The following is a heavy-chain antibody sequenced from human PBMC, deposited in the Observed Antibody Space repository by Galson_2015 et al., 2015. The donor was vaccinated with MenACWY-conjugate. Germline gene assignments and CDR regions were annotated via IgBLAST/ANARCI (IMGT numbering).Heavy chain of an antibody. J-gene: IGHJ4*02. D-gene: IGHD4-17*01. Sequence: SVKVCCKASGYTFTNYAINWVRQAPGQGLEWLGWINTNTGNATYAQAFTGRFFFSLDTSVSTAYLQISSLKAEDAAVYYCVRDPNQIPTTVPMGRFYYWGQGTLLTVSS. CDR1: GYTFTNYA. V-gene: IGHV7-4-1*02. CDR2: INTNTGNA. CDR3: VRDPNQIPTTVPMGRFYY.